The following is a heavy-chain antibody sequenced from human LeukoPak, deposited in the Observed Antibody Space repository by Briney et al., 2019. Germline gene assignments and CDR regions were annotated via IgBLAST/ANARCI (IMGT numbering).Heavy chain of an antibody. Sequence: ASVKVSCKASGYTFTGYYMHWVRQAPGQGLEWMGRINPNSGGTNYAQKFQGRVTMTRDTSISTAYMELSRLRSDDTAVYYCARPRRPITETTGYYFDYWGQGTLVTVSS. V-gene: IGHV1-2*06. CDR2: INPNSGGT. CDR1: GYTFTGYY. CDR3: ARPRRPITETTGYYFDY. D-gene: IGHD1-7*01. J-gene: IGHJ4*02.